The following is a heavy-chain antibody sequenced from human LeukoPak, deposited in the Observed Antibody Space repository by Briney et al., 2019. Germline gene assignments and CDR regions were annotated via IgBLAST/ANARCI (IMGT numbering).Heavy chain of an antibody. CDR1: GFTFSSYG. CDR3: ARGLRYFGNFDY. D-gene: IGHD3-9*01. CDR2: IWYDGSNK. V-gene: IGHV3-33*01. J-gene: IGHJ4*02. Sequence: GGSLRLSCAASGFTFSSYGMHWVRQAPGKGLEWVAVIWYDGSNKYYADSVKGRFTISRDNSKNTLYLQMNSLRAEDTAVYYCARGLRYFGNFDYWGQGTLVTVSS.